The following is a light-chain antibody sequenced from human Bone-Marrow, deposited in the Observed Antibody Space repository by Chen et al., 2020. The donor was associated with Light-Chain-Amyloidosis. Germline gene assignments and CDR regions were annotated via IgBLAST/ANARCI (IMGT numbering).Light chain of an antibody. CDR2: RDT. Sequence: SYELTQPHSVSVSPGQTARITCSGDDLPTKYAYWYQQKQGQAPVLVIHRDTERPSGISERFSGSSSGTTATLTISGVQAEDEADYHCQSADSSGTYEVIFGGGTKLTVL. V-gene: IGLV3-25*03. CDR1: DLPTKY. CDR3: QSADSSGTYEVI. J-gene: IGLJ2*01.